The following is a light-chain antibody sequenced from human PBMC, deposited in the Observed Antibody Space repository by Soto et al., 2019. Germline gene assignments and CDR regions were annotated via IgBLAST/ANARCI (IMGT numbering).Light chain of an antibody. Sequence: QSALTQPASVSGSPGQSITISCTGTSSDVGGYNYVSWYQQHPGKAPKLMIYEVSNRPSGVSNRVSGSKSGNTASLTISGRQAEDEADYDCSSYTSSSTYVFGTGTQLPVL. CDR3: SSYTSSSTYV. CDR1: SSDVGGYNY. CDR2: EVS. J-gene: IGLJ1*01. V-gene: IGLV2-14*01.